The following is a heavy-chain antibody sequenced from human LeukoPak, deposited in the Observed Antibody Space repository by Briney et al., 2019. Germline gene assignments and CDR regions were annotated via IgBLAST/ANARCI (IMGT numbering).Heavy chain of an antibody. CDR2: ISWNSGSI. Sequence: GRSLRLSCAASGFTFDDYAMHWVRQAPGKGLEWVSGISWNSGSIGYVDSVKGRFTISRDNAKNSLYLQMNSLRAEDTALYYCAKDSDSSDYDAFDMWGQGTMVTVSS. CDR3: AKDSDSSDYDAFDM. D-gene: IGHD3-22*01. J-gene: IGHJ3*02. CDR1: GFTFDDYA. V-gene: IGHV3-9*01.